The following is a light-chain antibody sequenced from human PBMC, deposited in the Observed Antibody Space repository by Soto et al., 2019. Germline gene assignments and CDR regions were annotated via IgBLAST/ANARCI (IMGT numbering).Light chain of an antibody. Sequence: QSALTQPPSASGSPGQSVTISCTGTSSDVGAYNYVSWYQQEPGKAPKLVIYAVNKRPSGVPDRFSGSKSGNTASLTVSGLRAADEADYFCSSYAGGNNIMVFGGGTKLTVL. J-gene: IGLJ2*01. CDR2: AVN. V-gene: IGLV2-8*01. CDR1: SSDVGAYNY. CDR3: SSYAGGNNIMV.